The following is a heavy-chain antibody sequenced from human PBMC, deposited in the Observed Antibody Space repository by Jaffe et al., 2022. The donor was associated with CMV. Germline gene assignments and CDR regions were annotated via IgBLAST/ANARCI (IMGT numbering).Heavy chain of an antibody. CDR1: GFTFSSYA. V-gene: IGHV3-23*01. CDR2: ISGSGGST. Sequence: EVQLLESGGGLVQPGGSLRLSCAASGFTFSSYAMSWVRQAPGKGLEWVSAISGSGGSTYYADSVKGRFTISRDNSKNTLYLQMNSLRAEDTAVYYCAKDSPEIYDFWSGIDQARDAFDIWGQGTMVTVSS. CDR3: AKDSPEIYDFWSGIDQARDAFDI. J-gene: IGHJ3*02. D-gene: IGHD3-3*01.